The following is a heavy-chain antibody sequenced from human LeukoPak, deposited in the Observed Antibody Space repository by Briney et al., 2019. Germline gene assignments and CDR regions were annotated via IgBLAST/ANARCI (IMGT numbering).Heavy chain of an antibody. CDR3: ARGRDNRLVPQYGMDV. J-gene: IGHJ6*04. V-gene: IGHV4-34*01. CDR1: GGSFSGYY. CDR2: INHSGST. Sequence: SETLSLTCAVYGGSFSGYYWSWIRQPLGKGLEWIGEINHSGSTNYNPSLKSRVTISVDTSKNQFSLKLSSVTAADTAVYYCARGRDNRLVPQYGMDVWGKGTTVTVSS. D-gene: IGHD1-1*01.